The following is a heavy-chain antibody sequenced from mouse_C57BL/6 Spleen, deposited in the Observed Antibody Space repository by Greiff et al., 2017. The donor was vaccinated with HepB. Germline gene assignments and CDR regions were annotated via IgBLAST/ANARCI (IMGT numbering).Heavy chain of an antibody. D-gene: IGHD2-1*01. CDR2: IDPSDSYT. Sequence: VQLQQPGAELVMPGASVKLSCKASGYTFTSYWMHWVKQRPGQGLEWIGEIDPSDSYTNYNQKFKGKSTLTVDKSSSTAYMQLSSLTSEDSADYYCCIYYGNYGAWFAYWGQGTLVTVSA. CDR3: CIYYGNYGAWFAY. V-gene: IGHV1-69*01. CDR1: GYTFTSYW. J-gene: IGHJ3*01.